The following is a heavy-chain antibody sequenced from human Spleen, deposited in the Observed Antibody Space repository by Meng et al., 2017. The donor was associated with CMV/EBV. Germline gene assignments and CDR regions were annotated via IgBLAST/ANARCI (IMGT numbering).Heavy chain of an antibody. V-gene: IGHV3-23*01. CDR2: ISDSGDSP. Sequence: GESLKISCTASGFTFKSYAMTWVRQAPGKGLEWISLISDSGDSPYYADSVKGRFTISRDNSKNMVYLQMKSLRADDTARYYCAKTLNGYGGEDSWGQGSPVTVSS. CDR3: AKTLNGYGGEDS. CDR1: GFTFKSYA. J-gene: IGHJ4*02. D-gene: IGHD5-18*01.